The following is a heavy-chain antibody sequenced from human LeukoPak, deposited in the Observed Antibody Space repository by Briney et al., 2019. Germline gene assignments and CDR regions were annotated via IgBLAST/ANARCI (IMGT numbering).Heavy chain of an antibody. D-gene: IGHD6-13*01. CDR2: IYTSGST. CDR1: GGSISSYY. CDR3: ARLGSSSWYGYFDY. V-gene: IGHV4-4*07. J-gene: IGHJ4*02. Sequence: SETLSLTCTVSGGSISSYYWSWIRQPAGKGLEWIGRIYTSGSTNYNPSLKSRVTMSVDTSKTQFSLKLSSVTAADTAVYYCARLGSSSWYGYFDYWGQGTLVTVSS.